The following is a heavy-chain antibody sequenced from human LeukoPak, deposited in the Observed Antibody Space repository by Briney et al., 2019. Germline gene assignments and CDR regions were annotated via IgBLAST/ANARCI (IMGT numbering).Heavy chain of an antibody. V-gene: IGHV1-69-2*01. CDR1: GYTFSDCY. D-gene: IGHD3-10*01. J-gene: IGHJ3*01. Sequence: ASVKVSCKSSGYTFSDCYIHWVRQAPGGGLQWLGRVDPEDAKAVYSENLQGRVTITADSFSDSTYMFLSSLTSEDTAFYYCATSGRSSLAFDVWGQGTVVTVSS. CDR3: ATSGRSSLAFDV. CDR2: VDPEDAKA.